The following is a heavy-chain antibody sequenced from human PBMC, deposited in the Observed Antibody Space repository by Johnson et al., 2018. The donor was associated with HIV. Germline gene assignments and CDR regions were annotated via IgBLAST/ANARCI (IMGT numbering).Heavy chain of an antibody. CDR1: GFTFSDYY. CDR3: ARIGGVSSSWVDVFDI. D-gene: IGHD6-13*01. V-gene: IGHV3-11*01. CDR2: ISSSGNTI. Sequence: QVQLVESGGGLVKPGGSLRLSCAASGFTFSDYYMSWIRQAPGKGLEWVSYISSSGNTIFYADSVKGRFTISRDNAKKSLYLQMNSLRAEDTALYYCARIGGVSSSWVDVFDIWGQGTMVTVSS. J-gene: IGHJ3*02.